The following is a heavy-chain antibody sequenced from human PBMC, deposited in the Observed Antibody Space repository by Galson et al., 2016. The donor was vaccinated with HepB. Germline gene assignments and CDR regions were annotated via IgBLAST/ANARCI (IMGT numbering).Heavy chain of an antibody. D-gene: IGHD3-22*01. CDR2: INHSGST. V-gene: IGHV4-34*01. CDR1: VGSFSGYY. Sequence: ETLSLTCNVYVGSFSGYYWSWIRQPPGKGLEWIGEINHSGSTYYNPSLKSRVTISVDTPKNQFSLKLISVTAADTAVYYCARHVGYYYSYWYFDLWGRGTLVTVSS. J-gene: IGHJ2*01. CDR3: ARHVGYYYSYWYFDL.